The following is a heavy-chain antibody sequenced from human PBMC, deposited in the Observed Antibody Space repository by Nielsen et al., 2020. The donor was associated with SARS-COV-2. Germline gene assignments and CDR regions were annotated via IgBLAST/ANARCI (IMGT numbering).Heavy chain of an antibody. J-gene: IGHJ4*01. CDR1: GFSFTYYT. CDR3: TADRGYSHY. D-gene: IGHD5-18*01. CDR2: ISSDSTYI. Sequence: GGSLRLSCAASGFSFTYYTMNWIRQAPGQGLEWVSSISSDSTYISYADSVQGRFAISRDNAKNSLYLQMNNLRAGDTAVYYCTADRGYSHYCGHGTLVAVSS. V-gene: IGHV3-21*01.